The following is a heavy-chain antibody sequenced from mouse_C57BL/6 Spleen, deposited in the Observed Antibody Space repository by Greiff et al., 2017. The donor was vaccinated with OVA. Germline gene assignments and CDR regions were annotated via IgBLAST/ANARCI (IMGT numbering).Heavy chain of an antibody. CDR1: GYTFTDYN. Sequence: VQLQQSGPELVKPGASVKIPCKASGYTFTDYNMDWVKQSHGKSLEWIGAINPNNGGTIYNQKFKGKATLTVDKSSSTAYMELRSLTSEDTAVYYCASLGPVDAMDYWGQGTSVTVSS. V-gene: IGHV1-18*01. CDR3: ASLGPVDAMDY. J-gene: IGHJ4*01. D-gene: IGHD4-1*01. CDR2: INPNNGGT.